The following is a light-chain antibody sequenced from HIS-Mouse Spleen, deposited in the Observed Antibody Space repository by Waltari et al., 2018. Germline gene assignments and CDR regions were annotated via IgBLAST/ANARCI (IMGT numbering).Light chain of an antibody. CDR1: QSISSY. Sequence: DIQMTRSQSSLSASVGDRVTITCRESQSISSYLNWYQQKPGKAPKLLIYAASSLQSGVPLRFSGSGSGTDFTLTISSLQPEDFATYYCQQSYSTPPWTFGQGTKVEIK. CDR2: AAS. V-gene: IGKV1-39*01. CDR3: QQSYSTPPWT. J-gene: IGKJ1*01.